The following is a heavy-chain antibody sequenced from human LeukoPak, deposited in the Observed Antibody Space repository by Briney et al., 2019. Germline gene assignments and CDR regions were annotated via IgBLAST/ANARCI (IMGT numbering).Heavy chain of an antibody. CDR2: IYYSGST. Sequence: SETLSLTCTVSGGSLSSYYWSWIRQPPGKGLEWIGYIYYSGSTNYNPSLKSRVTISVDTSKNQFSLKLSSVTAADTAVYYCARTAYYCSSTSCYTPYPLHWFDPWGQGTLVTVSS. V-gene: IGHV4-59*01. CDR1: GGSLSSYY. CDR3: ARTAYYCSSTSCYTPYPLHWFDP. D-gene: IGHD2-2*02. J-gene: IGHJ5*02.